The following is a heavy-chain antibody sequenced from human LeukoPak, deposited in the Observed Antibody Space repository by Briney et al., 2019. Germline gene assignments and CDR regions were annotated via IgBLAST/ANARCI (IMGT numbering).Heavy chain of an antibody. CDR3: ARGGTVNGDY. CDR2: IIPILGIA. CDR1: VGTFSCYA. Sequence: SVKVSCKASVGTFSCYAISWVRQAPGQGLEWMGRIIPILGIANYAQKFQGRVTITGDKSTSTAYMELSSLRSEDTAVYYCARGGTVNGDYWGQGTLVTVSS. V-gene: IGHV1-69*04. J-gene: IGHJ4*02. D-gene: IGHD4-11*01.